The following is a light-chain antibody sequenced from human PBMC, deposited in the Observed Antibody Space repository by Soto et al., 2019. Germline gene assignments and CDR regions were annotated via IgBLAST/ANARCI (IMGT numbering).Light chain of an antibody. CDR3: SSYAGNNVVI. V-gene: IGLV2-8*01. Sequence: QSALTQPPSASGSPGQSVTISCTGSSSDLGGYNFVSWYQHHPGKAPKLIIFEVSRWPSGVPDRFSGSKSGNTASLTVSGLQADDEAHYYCSSYAGNNVVIFGGGTKVTVL. CDR2: EVS. J-gene: IGLJ2*01. CDR1: SSDLGGYNF.